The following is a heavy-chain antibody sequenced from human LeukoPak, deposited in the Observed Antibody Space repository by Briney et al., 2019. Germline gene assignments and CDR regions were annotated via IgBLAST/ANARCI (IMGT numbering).Heavy chain of an antibody. D-gene: IGHD3-10*01. J-gene: IGHJ4*02. CDR1: GGSISSYY. Sequence: SETLSLTCTVSGGSISSYYWSWIRQHPGKGLEWIGYIYYSGSTYYNPSLKSRVTISVDTSKNQFSLKLSSVTAADTAVYYCARAGITMVRGVIIRQPYFDYWGQGTLVTVSS. V-gene: IGHV4-59*06. CDR2: IYYSGST. CDR3: ARAGITMVRGVIIRQPYFDY.